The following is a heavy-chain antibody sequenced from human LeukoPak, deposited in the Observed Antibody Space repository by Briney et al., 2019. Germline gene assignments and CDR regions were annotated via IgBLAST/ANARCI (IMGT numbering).Heavy chain of an antibody. Sequence: SVKVSCKASGGTFSSYAISWVRQAPGQGLEWMGGIIPIFGTADYAQKFQGRVTITADESTSTAYMELSSLRSEDTAVYYCARGPPYYDSTNAFDIWGQGTMVTVSS. CDR1: GGTFSSYA. V-gene: IGHV1-69*01. J-gene: IGHJ3*02. D-gene: IGHD3-22*01. CDR3: ARGPPYYDSTNAFDI. CDR2: IIPIFGTA.